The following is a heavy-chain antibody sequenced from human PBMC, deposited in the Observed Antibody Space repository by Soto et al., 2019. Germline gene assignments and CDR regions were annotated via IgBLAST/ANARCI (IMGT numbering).Heavy chain of an antibody. CDR3: ASTVSWRRGPLDS. CDR2: ISGSSQTI. V-gene: IGHV3-48*02. J-gene: IGHJ4*02. Sequence: PGGSLRLSCAASGFIFNTYSMNWVRQAPGKGLEWVSYISGSSQTIFYADSVRGRFTISRDNANNSTYLQMVSLRDEDTAVYYWASTVSWRRGPLDSWREGTLGTV. D-gene: IGHD4-4*01. CDR1: GFIFNTYS.